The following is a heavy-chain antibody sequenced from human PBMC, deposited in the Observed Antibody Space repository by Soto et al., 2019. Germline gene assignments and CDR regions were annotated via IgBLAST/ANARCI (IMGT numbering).Heavy chain of an antibody. D-gene: IGHD1-1*01. Sequence: EVQLLESGGGLVQPGGSLRLSCAASGFPFSGYGMSWVRQAPGRGLEWVSSITGGGGITYYADSVKGRFIISRENSRNSLYMQMKSLRADDTAVYYCAGTLSAWPFNFGTWGQGTLVTVSS. CDR3: AGTLSAWPFNFGT. CDR2: ITGGGGIT. J-gene: IGHJ4*02. V-gene: IGHV3-23*01. CDR1: GFPFSGYG.